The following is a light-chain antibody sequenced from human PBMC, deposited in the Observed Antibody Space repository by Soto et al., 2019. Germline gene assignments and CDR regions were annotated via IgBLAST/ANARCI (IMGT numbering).Light chain of an antibody. CDR3: QSYDSSLSGHV. CDR2: GNN. Sequence: PAAVCPAPGAMVAISCSLSTGNIGAAHNVDWYQQLPGTAPKLLIYGNNNRPSGVPARFSGSKSGTSASLAIAGLQPAEEGDYHCQSYDSSLSGHVFGTGTKVTVL. J-gene: IGLJ1*01. CDR1: TGNIGAAHN. V-gene: IGLV1-40*01.